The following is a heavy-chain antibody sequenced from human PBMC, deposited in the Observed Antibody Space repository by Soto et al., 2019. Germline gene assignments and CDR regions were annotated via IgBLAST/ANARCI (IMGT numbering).Heavy chain of an antibody. Sequence: ASVKVSCKVSGHTLSESSIHWVRQSPGRGLEWMGGFDPDVGGTKYAQEFQGRVTLAEDTSTDTAYMDLSSLTFGDTAVYYCAAVLARMVREPSVTLGAYYYSMDVWGQGTTVTVSS. CDR3: AAVLARMVREPSVTLGAYYYSMDV. CDR1: GHTLSESS. J-gene: IGHJ6*02. CDR2: FDPDVGGT. D-gene: IGHD3-10*01. V-gene: IGHV1-24*01.